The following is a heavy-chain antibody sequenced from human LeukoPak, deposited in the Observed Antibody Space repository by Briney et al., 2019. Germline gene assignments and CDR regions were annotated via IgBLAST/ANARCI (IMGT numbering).Heavy chain of an antibody. V-gene: IGHV3-7*01. CDR1: GFTFSSYW. CDR2: IKQDGSEK. CDR3: ARDPRYSSGWYHDY. Sequence: GGSLRLSCAASGFTFSSYWMSWVRQAPRKGLESVANIKQDGSEKYYVDSVKGRFTISRDNAKNSLYLQMNSLRAEDTAVYYCARDPRYSSGWYHDYWGQGTLVTVSS. J-gene: IGHJ4*02. D-gene: IGHD6-19*01.